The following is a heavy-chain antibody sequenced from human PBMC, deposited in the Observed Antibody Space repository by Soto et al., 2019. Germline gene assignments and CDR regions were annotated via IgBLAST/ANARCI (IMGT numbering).Heavy chain of an antibody. D-gene: IGHD4-17*01. Sequence: EVQLLESGGGLVQPGGSLRLSCAASGFTFSSYAMSWVRQAPGKGLEWVSAISGSGGSTYYADSVKGRFTISRDNSKNTLYLQMNSLRVEDTAVYYCAKGSTVVSLGFDYWGQGTLVTVSS. J-gene: IGHJ4*02. CDR1: GFTFSSYA. V-gene: IGHV3-23*01. CDR2: ISGSGGST. CDR3: AKGSTVVSLGFDY.